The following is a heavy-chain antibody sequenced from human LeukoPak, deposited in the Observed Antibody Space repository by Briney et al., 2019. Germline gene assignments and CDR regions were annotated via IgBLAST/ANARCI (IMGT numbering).Heavy chain of an antibody. CDR1: GFTFSSYG. D-gene: IGHD3-10*01. CDR3: AKGLPYYGSASYGGDSY. Sequence: GGSLRLSCAASGFTFSSYGMHWVRQAPGKGLEWVAVISYDGSNKYYADSVKGRFTISRDNSKNTLYLQMNSLRAEDTAVYYCAKGLPYYGSASYGGDSYWGQGTLVTVSS. J-gene: IGHJ4*02. CDR2: ISYDGSNK. V-gene: IGHV3-30*18.